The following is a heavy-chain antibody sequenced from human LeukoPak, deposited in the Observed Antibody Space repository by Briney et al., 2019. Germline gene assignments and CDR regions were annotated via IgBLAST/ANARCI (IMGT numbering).Heavy chain of an antibody. CDR1: GYTFTRYY. Sequence: GASVKVSCKASGYTFTRYYMHWVRQAPGQGLEWMGWINPNSGGTNYAQKFQGRVTMTRDTSISTAYMELSRLRSDDTAVYYCARGAVVRGVIRSFGSDYWGQGTLVTVSS. V-gene: IGHV1-2*02. CDR3: ARGAVVRGVIRSFGSDY. J-gene: IGHJ4*02. CDR2: INPNSGGT. D-gene: IGHD3-10*01.